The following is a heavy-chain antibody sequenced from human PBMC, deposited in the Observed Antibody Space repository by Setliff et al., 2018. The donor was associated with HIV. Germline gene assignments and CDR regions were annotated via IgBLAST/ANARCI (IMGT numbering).Heavy chain of an antibody. CDR1: GYTFSSYG. V-gene: IGHV1-18*01. D-gene: IGHD1-1*01. CDR3: ARNKLSDAFDV. J-gene: IGHJ3*01. Sequence: ASVKVSCKASGYTFSSYGISWVRQAPGQGLEWMGWISSYDGNTNYEQKFQGRVTMTTDTSTTSAYLELRSLRPGDTAVYFCARNKLSDAFDVWGPGTMVTVSS. CDR2: ISSYDGNT.